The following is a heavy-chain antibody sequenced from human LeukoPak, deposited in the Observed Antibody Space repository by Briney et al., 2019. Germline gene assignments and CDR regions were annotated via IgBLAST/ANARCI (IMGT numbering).Heavy chain of an antibody. CDR3: ARDLGLYDYGGNIDF. D-gene: IGHD4-23*01. CDR1: GFIFNTYS. CDR2: VSSSRTI. J-gene: IGHJ4*02. V-gene: IGHV3-48*04. Sequence: GGSLRLSCTASGFIFNTYSMNWVRQAPGKGLEWVSYVSSSRTIYYADSVKGRFTISRDNAKNSLYLQMNSLRAEDTAVYYCARDLGLYDYGGNIDFWGQGTLVTVSS.